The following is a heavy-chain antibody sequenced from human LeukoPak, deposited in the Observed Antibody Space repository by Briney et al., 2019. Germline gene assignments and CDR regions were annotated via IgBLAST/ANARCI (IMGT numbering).Heavy chain of an antibody. Sequence: PSETLSLTCAVYGGSFNGYYWTWISQPPGKGLEWIGEINHSGGTDYNPSLKSRVTISVDTSKNQFSLKLNSVTAADTAVYYCASDVPYCRSTSCYSSYYGMDVWGQGTTVTVSS. D-gene: IGHD2-2*01. CDR2: INHSGGT. V-gene: IGHV4-34*01. CDR1: GGSFNGYY. CDR3: ASDVPYCRSTSCYSSYYGMDV. J-gene: IGHJ6*01.